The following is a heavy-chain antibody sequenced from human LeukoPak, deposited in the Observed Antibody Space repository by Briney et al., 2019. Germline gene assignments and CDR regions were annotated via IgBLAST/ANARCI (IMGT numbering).Heavy chain of an antibody. J-gene: IGHJ3*02. V-gene: IGHV4-59*08. CDR3: ASQYGPDAFDI. CDR1: GGSISSCD. Sequence: SETLSLTCTVSGGSISSCDWSWSREPPGKGQELKWYIYYSGSTNYNPYLKSRVRISVDSSKSQFSLKLASATAADTAVYFCASQYGPDAFDIWGQGTMVTVSS. D-gene: IGHD4-17*01. CDR2: IYYSGST.